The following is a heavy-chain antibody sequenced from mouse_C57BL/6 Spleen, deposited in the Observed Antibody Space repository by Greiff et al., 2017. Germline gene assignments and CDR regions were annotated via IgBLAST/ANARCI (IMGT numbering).Heavy chain of an antibody. CDR2: INYDGSST. CDR3: ARARIYYDYEDAMDY. D-gene: IGHD2-4*01. Sequence: EVQLVESEGGLVQPGSSMKLSCTASGFTFSDYYMAWVRQVPEKGLEWVANINYDGSSTYYLDSLKSRFIISRDNAKNILYLQMSSLKSEDTATYYCARARIYYDYEDAMDYWGQGTSVTVSS. J-gene: IGHJ4*01. CDR1: GFTFSDYY. V-gene: IGHV5-16*01.